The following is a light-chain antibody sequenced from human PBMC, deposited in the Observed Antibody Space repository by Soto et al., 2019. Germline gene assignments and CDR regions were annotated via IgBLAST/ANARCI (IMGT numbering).Light chain of an antibody. CDR1: QSLLDSHGYNY. CDR3: MQALKTPT. CDR2: WGS. J-gene: IGKJ4*01. Sequence: DIVLTQSPLSLSVTPGEPASISCRSSQSLLDSHGYNYLDWHLQKPGQSPQLLIYWGSNRASGVPDRFSGSGSGTDFTLKISRVEAEDVGVYYCMQALKTPTFGGGTKVAIK. V-gene: IGKV2-28*01.